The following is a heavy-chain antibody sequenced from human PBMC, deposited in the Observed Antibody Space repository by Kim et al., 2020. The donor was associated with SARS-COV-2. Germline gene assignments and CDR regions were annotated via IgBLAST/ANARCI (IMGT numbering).Heavy chain of an antibody. Sequence: SETLSLTCTVSGGSISSGGYYWSWIRQHPGKGLEWIGYIYYSGSTYYNPSLKSRVTISVDTSKNQFSLKLSSVTAADTAVYYCARGLPEMATITPYWYFDLWGRGTLVTVSS. V-gene: IGHV4-31*03. CDR1: GGSISSGGYY. CDR3: ARGLPEMATITPYWYFDL. CDR2: IYYSGST. D-gene: IGHD5-12*01. J-gene: IGHJ2*01.